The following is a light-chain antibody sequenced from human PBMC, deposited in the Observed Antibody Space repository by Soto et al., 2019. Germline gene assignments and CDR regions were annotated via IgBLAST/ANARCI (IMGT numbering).Light chain of an antibody. Sequence: EVVLTQSPGTLSLSPGERATLSCRASQSVSNNYLAWYQQKPGQSPKLAIFGSTDRATGIPDRFSGSGSGTDFALTISRLEPECFAVCYCQHYGSSPPYTFGQGTKLEIK. J-gene: IGKJ2*01. CDR2: GST. CDR3: QHYGSSPPYT. CDR1: QSVSNNY. V-gene: IGKV3-20*01.